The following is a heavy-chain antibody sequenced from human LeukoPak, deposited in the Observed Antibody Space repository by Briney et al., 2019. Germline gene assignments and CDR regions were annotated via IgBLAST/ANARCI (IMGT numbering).Heavy chain of an antibody. CDR2: ISYDGSNK. D-gene: IGHD6-19*01. CDR3: ARGEVASGWKKLDY. V-gene: IGHV3-30-3*01. Sequence: GGSLRLSCAASGFTFSSYAMHWVRQAPGKGLEWVAVISYDGSNKYYADSVKGRFTISRDNSKNTLYLQMNSLRAEDTAVYYCARGEVASGWKKLDYWGQGTLVTVSS. CDR1: GFTFSSYA. J-gene: IGHJ4*02.